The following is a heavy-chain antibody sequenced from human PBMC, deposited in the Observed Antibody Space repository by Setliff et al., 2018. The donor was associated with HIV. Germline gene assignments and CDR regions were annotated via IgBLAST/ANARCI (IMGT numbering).Heavy chain of an antibody. CDR3: ARVSRLHPFDP. J-gene: IGHJ5*02. D-gene: IGHD2-15*01. V-gene: IGHV4-59*11. Sequence: SETLSLTCLVSGDSMIPHYWSWIRQPPGRGLEWIGYISNYGSPSYSPSLESRVTILLDTSKNQFSPRLSSVTAADTAVYYCARVSRLHPFDPWGQGTLVTVSS. CDR2: ISNYGSP. CDR1: GDSMIPHY.